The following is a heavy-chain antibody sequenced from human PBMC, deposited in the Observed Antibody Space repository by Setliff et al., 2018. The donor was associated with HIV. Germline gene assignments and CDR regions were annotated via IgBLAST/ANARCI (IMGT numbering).Heavy chain of an antibody. J-gene: IGHJ4*02. V-gene: IGHV4-34*01. CDR2: INHSGST. CDR1: GGSFSGYY. Sequence: SETLSLTCAVYGGSFSGYYWSWIRQPPGKGLEWIGEINHSGSTNYNPSLKSRVTISVDTSKNQFSLKLSSVTAADTAVYYCARYTAMAGGLDYWGQGTLVTVSS. CDR3: ARYTAMAGGLDY. D-gene: IGHD5-18*01.